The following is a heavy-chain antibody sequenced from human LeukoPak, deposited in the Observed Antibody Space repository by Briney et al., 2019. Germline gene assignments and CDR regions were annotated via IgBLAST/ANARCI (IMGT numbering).Heavy chain of an antibody. CDR3: VRDNNWGFDY. J-gene: IGHJ4*02. CDR1: GFTFSIYG. Sequence: GGSLRLSCAASGFTFSIYGVHWVRQAPGKGLEWVSFITYDGSNKNYADSVKGRFTISRDNSKNTLYVQMNSLRVEDTAVYYCVRDNNWGFDYWGQGTLVTVSS. CDR2: ITYDGSNK. D-gene: IGHD7-27*01. V-gene: IGHV3-30*02.